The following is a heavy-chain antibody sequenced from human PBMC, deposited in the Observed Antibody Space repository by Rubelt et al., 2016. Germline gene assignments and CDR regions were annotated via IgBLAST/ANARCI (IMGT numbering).Heavy chain of an antibody. V-gene: IGHV3-33*01. CDR2: IWYDGSKT. CDR3: AGGLGHQRDWYFDL. Sequence: QVQLVESGGGVVQPGRSLRLSCAASGFTFSTYGFHWVRQAPGKGLEWVAVIWYDGSKTYYTDSVKGRFTISRNDSMNKLDLQMNNLGAEETARDHGAGGLGHQRDWYFDLWGRGTLVTVSS. D-gene: IGHD2-2*01. J-gene: IGHJ2*01. CDR1: GFTFSTYG.